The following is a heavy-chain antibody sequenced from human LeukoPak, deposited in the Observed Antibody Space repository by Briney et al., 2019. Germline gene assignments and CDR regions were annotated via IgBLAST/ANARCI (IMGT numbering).Heavy chain of an antibody. D-gene: IGHD3-22*01. V-gene: IGHV3-21*01. CDR3: ASWAATYYYDSSGIPPDY. CDR1: GFTFSSYS. J-gene: IGHJ4*02. CDR2: ISSGSSYI. Sequence: GGSLRLSCAASGFTFSSYSMNWVRQAPGKGLEWVSSISSGSSYIYYADSVKGRFTISRDNAKNSLYLQMNSLRAEDTAVYYCASWAATYYYDSSGIPPDYWGQGTLVTVSS.